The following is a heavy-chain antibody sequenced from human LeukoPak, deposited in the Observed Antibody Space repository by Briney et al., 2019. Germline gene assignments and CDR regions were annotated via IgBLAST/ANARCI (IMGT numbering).Heavy chain of an antibody. CDR2: VISDGSST. CDR3: ARGRDYAGDY. D-gene: IGHD2-2*01. CDR1: GFTFSNYW. V-gene: IGHV3-74*01. J-gene: IGHJ4*02. Sequence: GGSLRLSCAASGFTFSNYWMHWVRQAPGKGLVWVSRVISDGSSTSYADSVKGRFTISRDNAKNTLYLQMNSLRAEDTAVYYCARGRDYAGDYWGQGTLVTVSS.